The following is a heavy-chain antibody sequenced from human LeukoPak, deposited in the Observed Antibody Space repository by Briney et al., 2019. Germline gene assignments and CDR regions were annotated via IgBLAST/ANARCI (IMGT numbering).Heavy chain of an antibody. CDR3: ARDQGGGPSDY. Sequence: ASVKVSCKASGYTFTSYGISWVRQAPGQGLECMGWINPNSGGTNYAQKFQDRVTMTRDTSISTAYMELSRLRSDDTAVYYCARDQGGGPSDYWGQGTLVTVSS. CDR2: INPNSGGT. V-gene: IGHV1-2*02. D-gene: IGHD3-16*01. CDR1: GYTFTSYG. J-gene: IGHJ4*02.